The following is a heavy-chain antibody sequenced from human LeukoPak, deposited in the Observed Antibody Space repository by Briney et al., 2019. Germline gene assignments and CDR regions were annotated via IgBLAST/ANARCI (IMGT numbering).Heavy chain of an antibody. J-gene: IGHJ4*02. CDR1: GGSATSYY. V-gene: IGHV4-59*08. CDR3: ARHGTVSSGSYFDY. CDR2: IHYSGSN. D-gene: IGHD1-26*01. Sequence: ASETLSLTCSVSGGSATSYYWSWIRQPPGKGLEWIGHIHYSGSNNYNPSLKSRVSVFVDKSKNKISLRLCTVTAVDTAVYYCARHGTVSSGSYFDYWGQGTQVTLS.